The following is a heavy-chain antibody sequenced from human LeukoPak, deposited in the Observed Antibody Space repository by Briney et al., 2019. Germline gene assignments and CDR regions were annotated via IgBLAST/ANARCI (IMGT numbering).Heavy chain of an antibody. CDR3: ARGRTPHPALVYYYYMDV. V-gene: IGHV4-59*02. CDR2: IYYTGT. Sequence: SETLSLTCTVSGGSVSDYYWSWIRQSPGKGLEWIGYIYYTGTSYNPSLKSRVTISVDTSKNQFSLKLSSVTAADTAVYYCARGRTPHPALVYYYYMDVWGKGTTVTVSS. CDR1: GGSVSDYY. J-gene: IGHJ6*03. D-gene: IGHD3-9*01.